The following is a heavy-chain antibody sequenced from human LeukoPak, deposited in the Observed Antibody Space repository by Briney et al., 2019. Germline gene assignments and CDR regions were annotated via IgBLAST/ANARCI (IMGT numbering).Heavy chain of an antibody. CDR2: INPNSGGT. J-gene: IGHJ4*02. V-gene: IGHV1-2*02. D-gene: IGHD3-10*01. Sequence: ASVNVSCKASGYIFTGYYIHWVRHAPGQGLEWMGWINPNSGGTNYAQKFQGRVTMTRDTSISTAYMDLSRLRSDDTAVYYCATGTEAFGESRFRFDYWGQGTLVTVSS. CDR3: ATGTEAFGESRFRFDY. CDR1: GYIFTGYY.